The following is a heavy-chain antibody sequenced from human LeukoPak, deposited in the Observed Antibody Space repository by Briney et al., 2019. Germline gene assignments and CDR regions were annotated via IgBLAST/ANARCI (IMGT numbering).Heavy chain of an antibody. CDR1: GYTFTGYY. D-gene: IGHD3-3*01. Sequence: GASVKVSCKASGYTFTGYYIHWVRQAPGQGLEWMGWTNPNSGDTMYAQTFQGRVTMTGDTSINTGYMELSRLKSDDTAVYYCARDGSPAIAIFGMIITNWFDPWGQGTLVTVSS. V-gene: IGHV1-2*02. CDR3: ARDGSPAIAIFGMIITNWFDP. CDR2: TNPNSGDT. J-gene: IGHJ5*02.